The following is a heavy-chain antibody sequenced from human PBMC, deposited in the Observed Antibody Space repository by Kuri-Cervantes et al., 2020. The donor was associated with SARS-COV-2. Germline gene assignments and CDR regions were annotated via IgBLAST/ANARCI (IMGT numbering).Heavy chain of an antibody. Sequence: SVKVSCEASGGTFSSYAISWVRQAPGQGLEWMGRIIPILGIANYAQKFQGRVTITADKSTSTAYMELSSLRSEDTAVYYCAREDCSSTSCYTDNWFDPWGQGTLVTVSS. CDR3: AREDCSSTSCYTDNWFDP. CDR2: IIPILGIA. V-gene: IGHV1-69*04. CDR1: GGTFSSYA. J-gene: IGHJ5*02. D-gene: IGHD2-2*02.